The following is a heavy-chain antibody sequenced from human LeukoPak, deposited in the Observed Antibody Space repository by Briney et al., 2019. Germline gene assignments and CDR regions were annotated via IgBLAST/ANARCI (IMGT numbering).Heavy chain of an antibody. J-gene: IGHJ6*04. CDR1: GFSFSTYG. CDR3: AKGLIEMVGGGHVGAYYCFGMDV. D-gene: IGHD3-10*01. Sequence: PGGSLRLSCAASGFSFSTYGMSWARQAPGKGLEWVSSISGTGATTYYADSVKGRFTISRDNSENTLYLQLHSLRAEDTAVYYCAKGLIEMVGGGHVGAYYCFGMDVWGKGTTVTVST. CDR2: ISGTGATT. V-gene: IGHV3-23*01.